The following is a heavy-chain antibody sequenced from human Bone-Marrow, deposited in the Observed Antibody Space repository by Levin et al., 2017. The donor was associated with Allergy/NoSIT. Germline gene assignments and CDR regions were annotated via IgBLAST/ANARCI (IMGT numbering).Heavy chain of an antibody. CDR3: ARGELAVAGGGPLGY. CDR2: IIPIFGTA. D-gene: IGHD6-19*01. CDR1: GGTFSSYA. Sequence: SVKVSCKASGGTFSSYAISWVRQAPGQGLEWMGGIIPIFGTANYAQKFQGRVTITADESTSTAYMELSSLRSEDTAVYYCARGELAVAGGGPLGYWGQGTLVTVSS. J-gene: IGHJ4*02. V-gene: IGHV1-69*13.